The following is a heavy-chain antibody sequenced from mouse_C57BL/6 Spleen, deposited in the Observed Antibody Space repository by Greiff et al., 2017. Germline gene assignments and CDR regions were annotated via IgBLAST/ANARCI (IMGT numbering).Heavy chain of an antibody. CDR1: GYTFTSYG. CDR3: ARAYYYGSSYAMDY. V-gene: IGHV1-81*01. Sequence: VQLQQSGAELARPGASVQLSCKASGYTFTSYGISWVKQSTGQGFKGIGEFYPRIGNTYYNEKFKGKATLTADKSSSTAYMELRSLTSEDSAVYFCARAYYYGSSYAMDYWGQGTSVTVSS. CDR2: FYPRIGNT. D-gene: IGHD1-1*01. J-gene: IGHJ4*01.